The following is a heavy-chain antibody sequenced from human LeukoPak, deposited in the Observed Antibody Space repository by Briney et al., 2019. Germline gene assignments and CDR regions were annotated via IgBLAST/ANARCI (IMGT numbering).Heavy chain of an antibody. Sequence: PGGSLRLSCAASGFTFSSYAMSWVRQAPGKALEWVSVISDSGGSTYYADSVKGRLTISRDNSKHTLYLQMNSLRAEDTAVYYCAKDNTNGDYYYGMDVWGQGTTVTVSS. CDR2: ISDSGGST. D-gene: IGHD2-8*01. J-gene: IGHJ6*02. V-gene: IGHV3-23*01. CDR1: GFTFSSYA. CDR3: AKDNTNGDYYYGMDV.